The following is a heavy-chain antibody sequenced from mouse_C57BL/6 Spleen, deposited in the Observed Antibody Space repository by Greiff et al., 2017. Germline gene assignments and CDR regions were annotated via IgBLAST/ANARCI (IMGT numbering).Heavy chain of an antibody. CDR2: IWSDGST. J-gene: IGHJ4*01. Sequence: VKLVESGPGLVAPSQSLSITCTVSGFSLTSYGVHWVRQPPGKGLEWLVVIWSDGSTTYNSALKSRLSISKDNSKSQVFLKMHSLQTDDTAMYYCARHNYRNSAMDDWGQGTSVTVSS. D-gene: IGHD2-14*01. V-gene: IGHV2-6-1*01. CDR3: ARHNYRNSAMDD. CDR1: GFSLTSYG.